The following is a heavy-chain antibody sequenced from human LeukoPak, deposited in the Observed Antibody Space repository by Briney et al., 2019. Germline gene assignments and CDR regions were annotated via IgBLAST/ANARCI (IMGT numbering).Heavy chain of an antibody. V-gene: IGHV4-61*02. CDR2: IYTSGST. D-gene: IGHD3-22*01. CDR3: ARGRYYYDSSGYYYDVGHKYYFDY. J-gene: IGHJ4*02. Sequence: PSETLSLTCTVSGGSISSGSYYWSWIRQPAGKGLEWIGRIYTSGSTNYNPSLKSRVTTSVDTSKNQFSLKLSSVTAADTAVYYCARGRYYYDSSGYYYDVGHKYYFDYWGQGTLVTVSS. CDR1: GGSISSGSYY.